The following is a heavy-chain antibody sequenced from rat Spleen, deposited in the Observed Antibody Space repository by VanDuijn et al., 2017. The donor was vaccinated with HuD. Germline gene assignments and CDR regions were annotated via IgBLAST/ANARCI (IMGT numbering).Heavy chain of an antibody. CDR3: ARTTYGGDWFAY. J-gene: IGHJ3*01. V-gene: IGHV5-25*01. CDR1: GFTFSNYY. D-gene: IGHD4-1*01. Sequence: EVQLVESGGGLVQPGRSLKLSCAASGFTFSNYYMAWVRQAPTKGLEWVATISASGGSTYFRDSVKGRFTISRDVTKTTLYLQMSSLRSEDTATYYCARTTYGGDWFAYWGQGTLVTVSS. CDR2: ISASGGST.